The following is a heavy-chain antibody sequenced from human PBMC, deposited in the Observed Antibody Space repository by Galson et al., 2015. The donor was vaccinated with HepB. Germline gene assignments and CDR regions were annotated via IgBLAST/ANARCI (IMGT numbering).Heavy chain of an antibody. V-gene: IGHV3-11*01. CDR1: GFTFSDHY. D-gene: IGHD2-15*01. Sequence: SLRLSCAASGFTFSDHYMSWMRRAPGKGLEWLSYISHSGTTVYHADSLKGRFSISRDNAKNSLYLQMNSLRAEDTAVYYCARGLGGYWGQGTLVTVSS. J-gene: IGHJ4*02. CDR2: ISHSGTTV. CDR3: ARGLGGY.